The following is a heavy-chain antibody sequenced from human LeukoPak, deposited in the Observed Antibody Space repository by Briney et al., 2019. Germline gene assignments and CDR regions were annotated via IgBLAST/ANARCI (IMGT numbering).Heavy chain of an antibody. V-gene: IGHV3-33*06. CDR1: GFTFSSYG. CDR3: AKAKRVVPAAMDDY. CDR2: IWYDGSNK. D-gene: IGHD2-2*01. J-gene: IGHJ4*02. Sequence: GGSLRLSCAASGFTFSSYGMHWVRQAPGKGLEWVAVIWYDGSNKYYADSVKGRFTISRDNSKNTLYLQMNSLRAEDTAVYYCAKAKRVVPAAMDDYWGQGTLVTVSS.